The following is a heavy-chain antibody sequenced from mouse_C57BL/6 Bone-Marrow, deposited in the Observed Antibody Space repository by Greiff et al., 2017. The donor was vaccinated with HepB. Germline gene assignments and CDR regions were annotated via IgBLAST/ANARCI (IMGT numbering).Heavy chain of an antibody. D-gene: IGHD1-1*01. CDR1: GFTFSSYG. J-gene: IGHJ2*01. CDR3: ARRATVVALDY. V-gene: IGHV5-6*01. Sequence: EVQRVESGGDLVKPGGSLKLSCAASGFTFSSYGMSWVRQTPDKRLEWVATISSGGSYTYYPDSVKGRFTISRDNAKNTLYLQMSSLKSEDTAMYYCARRATVVALDYWGQGTTLTVSS. CDR2: ISSGGSYT.